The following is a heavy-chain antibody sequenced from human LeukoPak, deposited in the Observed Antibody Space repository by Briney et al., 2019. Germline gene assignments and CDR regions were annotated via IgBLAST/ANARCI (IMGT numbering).Heavy chain of an antibody. V-gene: IGHV4-4*07. CDR1: GGSISSYY. D-gene: IGHD3-22*01. CDR2: IYTSGST. CDR3: ARDRGYYACSGYGNWFDP. J-gene: IGHJ5*02. Sequence: SETLSLTCTVSGGSISSYYWSWIRQPAGKGLKWIGRIYTSGSTNYNPSLKSRVTMSVDTSKNQFSLKLSSVTAADTAVYYCARDRGYYACSGYGNWFDPWGQGTLVTVSS.